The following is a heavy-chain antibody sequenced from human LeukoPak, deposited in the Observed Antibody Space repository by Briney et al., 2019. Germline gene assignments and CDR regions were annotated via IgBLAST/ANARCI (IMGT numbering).Heavy chain of an antibody. CDR3: ARDGYNSAPFDY. J-gene: IGHJ4*02. CDR2: ISHNENA. V-gene: IGHV4-30-2*01. Sequence: SETLSLTCTVSGDSISSGDYFWSWIRQPPGKGLEWIGYISHNENAYFNPSLSSRVTMSVDKSKNQVSLKITSVTAADTAVYYCARDGYNSAPFDYWGQGTLVTVSS. CDR1: GDSISSGDYF. D-gene: IGHD5-24*01.